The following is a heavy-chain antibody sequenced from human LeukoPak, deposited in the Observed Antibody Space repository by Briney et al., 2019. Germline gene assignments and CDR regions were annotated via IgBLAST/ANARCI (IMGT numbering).Heavy chain of an antibody. J-gene: IGHJ4*02. CDR1: GYTFTSYG. CDR3: ARDGHYCSGGSCYSVY. D-gene: IGHD2-15*01. CDR2: ISAYNGNT. V-gene: IGHV1-18*01. Sequence: ASVKVSCKASGYTFTSYGISRVRQAPGQGLEWMGWISAYNGNTNYAQKLQGRVTMTTDTSTSTAYMELRSLRSDDTAVYYCARDGHYCSGGSCYSVYWGQGTLVTVSS.